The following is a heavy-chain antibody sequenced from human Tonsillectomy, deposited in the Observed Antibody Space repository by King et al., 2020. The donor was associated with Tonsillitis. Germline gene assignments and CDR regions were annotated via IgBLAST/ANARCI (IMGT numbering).Heavy chain of an antibody. CDR1: GFTFSSYG. CDR3: AKDSIVLRFLEWSDMDV. CDR2: ISYDGSNK. V-gene: IGHV3-30*18. Sequence: VQLVESGGGVVQPGRSLRLSCAASGFTFSSYGMHWVRQAPGKGLEGVAVISYDGSNKYYADSVKGRFTISRDNSKNTLYLQMNSLRAEDTAVYYCAKDSIVLRFLEWSDMDVWGKGTTVTVSS. D-gene: IGHD3-3*01. J-gene: IGHJ6*03.